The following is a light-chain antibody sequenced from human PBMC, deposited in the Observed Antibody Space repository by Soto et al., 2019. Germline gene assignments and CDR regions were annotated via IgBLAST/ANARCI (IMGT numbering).Light chain of an antibody. J-gene: IGKJ5*01. Sequence: ETVMTQSPATLSVSPGERATLSCRASLSVSSSYLAWYQQKPGQAPRLLIYGASSRATGIPDRFSGSGSGTDFTLTISSLEPEDFAVYYCQQRRNWQVTFGQGTRLEIK. CDR2: GAS. CDR3: QQRRNWQVT. V-gene: IGKV3D-20*02. CDR1: LSVSSSY.